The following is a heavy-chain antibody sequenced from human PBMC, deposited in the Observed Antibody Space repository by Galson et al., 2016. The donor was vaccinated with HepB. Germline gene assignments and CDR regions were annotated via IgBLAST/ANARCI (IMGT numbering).Heavy chain of an antibody. D-gene: IGHD3-16*01. V-gene: IGHV3-53*01. CDR3: AKLRDGYDWGAFDI. CDR2: IFSGGYT. CDR1: GVTVSSNY. Sequence: SLGLSCAASGVTVSSNYMTWIRQVPGKGLEWVSVIFSGGYTYYSDSVKGRFTTSRDNSKNMVYLQMNGLRVEDTAKYYCAKLRDGYDWGAFDIWGLGTTVSVSS. J-gene: IGHJ6*02.